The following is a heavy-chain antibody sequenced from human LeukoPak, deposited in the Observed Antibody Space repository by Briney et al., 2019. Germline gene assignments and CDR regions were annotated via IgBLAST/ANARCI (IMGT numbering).Heavy chain of an antibody. D-gene: IGHD4-17*01. V-gene: IGHV3-23*01. CDR2: ISGSGGST. Sequence: GRSLRLSCAASGFTFSSYWMSWVRQAPGKGLEWVSAISGSGGSTYYADSVKGRFTISRDNSKNTLYLQMNSLRAEDTAVYYCVKDGTVTTSAFFDYWGQGTLVTVSS. CDR3: VKDGTVTTSAFFDY. J-gene: IGHJ4*02. CDR1: GFTFSSYW.